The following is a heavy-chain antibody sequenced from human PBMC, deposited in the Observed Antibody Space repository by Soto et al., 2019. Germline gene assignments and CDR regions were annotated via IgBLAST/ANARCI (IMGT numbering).Heavy chain of an antibody. V-gene: IGHV1-69*02. CDR3: ILGYCSGGSCYSRYYYYGMDV. CDR2: IIPILGIA. D-gene: IGHD2-15*01. Sequence: QVQLEQSGAEVKKPGSSVKVSCKASGGTFSSYTISWVRQAPGQGLEWMGRIIPILGIANYAQKFQGRVTITADKSTSTAYMELSSLRSEDTAVYYCILGYCSGGSCYSRYYYYGMDVW. CDR1: GGTFSSYT. J-gene: IGHJ6*01.